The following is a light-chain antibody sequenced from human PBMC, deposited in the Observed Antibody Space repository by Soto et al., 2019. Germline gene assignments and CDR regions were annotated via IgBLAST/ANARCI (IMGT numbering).Light chain of an antibody. J-gene: IGKJ4*01. Sequence: EIVLTQSPGTLSLSPGERATLSCRASQTVSSSYLAWYQQKPGQAPRLLIYGASTRAAGIPDRFSSSGSGTEFTLTISSLQSEDFAVYYCQQYNNWPPTLTFGGGTKVDIK. CDR1: QTVSSSY. CDR2: GAS. V-gene: IGKV3D-15*01. CDR3: QQYNNWPPTLT.